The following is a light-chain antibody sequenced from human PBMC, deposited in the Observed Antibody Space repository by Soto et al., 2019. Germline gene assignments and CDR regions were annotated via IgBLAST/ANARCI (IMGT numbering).Light chain of an antibody. CDR2: GAS. Sequence: EIVLTQSPAALSLSPGERATLSCRASESVTANFVAWYQQKPGRAPRLLIYGASQRATGVSDRFRGSGSGADFALTISRLEPTDFAVFYCQQYGNSPLTFGGGTEVEIK. V-gene: IGKV3-20*01. J-gene: IGKJ4*01. CDR3: QQYGNSPLT. CDR1: ESVTANF.